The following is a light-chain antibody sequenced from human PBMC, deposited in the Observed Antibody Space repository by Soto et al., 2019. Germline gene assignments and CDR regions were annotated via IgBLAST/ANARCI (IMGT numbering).Light chain of an antibody. CDR2: SNN. CDR3: AAWHDSLNGPV. J-gene: IGLJ2*01. V-gene: IGLV1-44*01. CDR1: SSNIGSHT. Sequence: LTQPPSASGTPGQRVTISCSGGSSNIGSHTVNWYQHLPGTAPKLLIYSNNQRPSGVPDRFSGSVSGTSASLAISGLQSEDEADYYCAAWHDSLNGPVFGGGTKLTVL.